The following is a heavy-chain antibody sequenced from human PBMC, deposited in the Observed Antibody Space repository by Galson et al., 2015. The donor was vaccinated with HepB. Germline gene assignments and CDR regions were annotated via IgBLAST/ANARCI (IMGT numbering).Heavy chain of an antibody. CDR1: GFTLSDSV. V-gene: IGHV3-73*01. CDR2: IGSKLKNHAT. CDR3: TTYSDYHRSSSYSD. D-gene: IGHD3-22*01. Sequence: SLRLSCAASGFTLSDSVIHWVRQASGKGLEWVGRIGSKLKNHATGYAAPVKDRFTLSRDDSRNTAYLQMNSLKTEDTAVYYCTTYSDYHRSSSYSDWGRGTLVTVSS. J-gene: IGHJ4*02.